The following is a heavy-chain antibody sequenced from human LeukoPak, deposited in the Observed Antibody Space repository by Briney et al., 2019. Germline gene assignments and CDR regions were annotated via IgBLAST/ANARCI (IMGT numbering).Heavy chain of an antibody. V-gene: IGHV3-53*01. J-gene: IGHJ3*02. CDR1: GFTVSTNY. CDR3: ASHTAMWPYDAFDI. Sequence: PGGSLRLSCAASGFTVSTNYMSWVRQAPGKGLEWVSVIYSGGSTYYADSVKGRFTISRDNSKNTLYLQMNSLTAEDTAVYYCASHTAMWPYDAFDIWGQGTMVTVSS. CDR2: IYSGGST. D-gene: IGHD2-2*01.